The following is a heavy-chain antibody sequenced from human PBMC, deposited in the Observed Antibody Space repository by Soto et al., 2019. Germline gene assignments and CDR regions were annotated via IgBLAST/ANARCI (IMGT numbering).Heavy chain of an antibody. V-gene: IGHV3-74*01. CDR1: GFTFSTYW. J-gene: IGHJ6*02. D-gene: IGHD1-7*01. CDR3: ARDPRIGTTDYGLDV. Sequence: EVQLVESGGGLVQPGGSLRLSCAASGFTFSTYWMHWVRQPPGQGLVLVSRINNYGSNTAYADSVKGRFTISRDNDQSTLYLQMSSLRSEDTAVYYCARDPRIGTTDYGLDVWGQGTTVSVSS. CDR2: INNYGSNT.